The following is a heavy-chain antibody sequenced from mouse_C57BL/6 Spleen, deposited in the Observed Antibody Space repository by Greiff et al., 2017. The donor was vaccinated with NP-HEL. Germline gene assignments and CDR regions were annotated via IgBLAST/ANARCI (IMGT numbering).Heavy chain of an antibody. CDR1: GFSLTSYG. V-gene: IGHV2-2*01. J-gene: IGHJ2*01. D-gene: IGHD1-1*01. Sequence: QVQLKQSGPGLVQPSQSLSITCTVSGFSLTSYGVHWVRQSPGKGLEWLGVIWSGGSTAYNAAFISRLSISKDNSKSQVFLKMNSLQADDTAIYYCARNPPLLRSYYFDYWGQGTTLTVSS. CDR2: IWSGGST. CDR3: ARNPPLLRSYYFDY.